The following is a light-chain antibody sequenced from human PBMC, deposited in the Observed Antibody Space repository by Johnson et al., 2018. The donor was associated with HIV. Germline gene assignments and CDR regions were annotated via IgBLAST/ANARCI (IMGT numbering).Light chain of an antibody. Sequence: QSVLTQPPSVSAAPGQKVTFSCSGSSSNIGENFVSWYQQFPGTAPKLLIYENDKRPSGIPDRFSGSKSGTSASLAISGLQAEDEADYYCAAWDDSLNVHVFGTGTKVTVL. J-gene: IGLJ1*01. CDR1: SSNIGENF. CDR2: END. V-gene: IGLV1-51*02. CDR3: AAWDDSLNVHV.